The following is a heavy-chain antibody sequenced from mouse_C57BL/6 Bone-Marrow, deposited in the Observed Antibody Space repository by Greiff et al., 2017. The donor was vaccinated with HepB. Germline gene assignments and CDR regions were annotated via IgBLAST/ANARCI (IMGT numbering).Heavy chain of an antibody. CDR3: TGYYGSSGYWYFDV. CDR1: GFNIKDDY. J-gene: IGHJ1*03. D-gene: IGHD1-1*01. V-gene: IGHV14-4*01. Sequence: EVQLVESGAELVRPGASVKLSCTASGFNIKDDYMHWVKQRPEQGLEWIGWIDPENGDTEYASKFQGKATITADTSSNTAYLQLSSLTSEDTAVYYCTGYYGSSGYWYFDVWGTGTTVTVSS. CDR2: IDPENGDT.